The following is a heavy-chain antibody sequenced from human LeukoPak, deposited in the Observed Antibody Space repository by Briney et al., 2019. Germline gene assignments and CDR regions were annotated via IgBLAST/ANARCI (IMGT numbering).Heavy chain of an antibody. CDR2: ISSSSSYI. J-gene: IGHJ6*03. V-gene: IGHV3-21*01. D-gene: IGHD4-17*01. CDR1: GFTFSSYS. Sequence: PGGSLRFSCAASGFTFSSYSMNWVRQAPGKGLEWVSSISSSSSYIYYADSVKGRFTISRDNAKNSLYLQMNSLRAEDTAVYYCAKNYGDYGYYYYYMDVWGKGTTVTVSS. CDR3: AKNYGDYGYYYYYMDV.